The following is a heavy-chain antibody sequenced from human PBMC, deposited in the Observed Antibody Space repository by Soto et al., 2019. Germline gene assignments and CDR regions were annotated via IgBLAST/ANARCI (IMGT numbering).Heavy chain of an antibody. D-gene: IGHD2-15*01. CDR3: ARDLNCSGGSCYGAFDI. CDR1: GGTFSSYA. V-gene: IGHV1-69*13. Sequence: SVKVSCKASGGTFSSYAISWVRQAPGQGLEWMGGIIPIFGTANYAQKFQGRVTITADESTSTAYMELSSLRSEDTAVYYCARDLNCSGGSCYGAFDIWGQGTMVTVSS. CDR2: IIPIFGTA. J-gene: IGHJ3*02.